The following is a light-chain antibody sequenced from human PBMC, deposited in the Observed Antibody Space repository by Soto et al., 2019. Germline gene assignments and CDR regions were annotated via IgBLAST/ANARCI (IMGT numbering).Light chain of an antibody. Sequence: EIVMTQSPTTLFVSPGERATLSCRASQSVSSNLAWYQQKPGQAPSLLIHDASTRATGIPARFSGSGSGTEFTLTVSSLQSEDVAVYFCQQFNDWPLTFCGATKGEIK. V-gene: IGKV3-15*01. CDR3: QQFNDWPLT. CDR2: DAS. CDR1: QSVSSN. J-gene: IGKJ4*01.